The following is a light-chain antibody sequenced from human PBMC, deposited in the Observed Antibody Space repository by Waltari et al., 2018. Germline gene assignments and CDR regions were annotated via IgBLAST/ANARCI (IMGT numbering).Light chain of an antibody. CDR2: AAS. V-gene: IGKV3-20*01. CDR1: QNIGTY. CDR3: QNHERLPAT. Sequence: LTQSPGTPSLSPGERATLSCRASQNIGTYLVWYQQKPGQAPRLLMYAASRRATGIPDRFSGSGSGTDFSLTISRLEPEDFAVYYCQNHERLPATVGQGTKVEIK. J-gene: IGKJ1*01.